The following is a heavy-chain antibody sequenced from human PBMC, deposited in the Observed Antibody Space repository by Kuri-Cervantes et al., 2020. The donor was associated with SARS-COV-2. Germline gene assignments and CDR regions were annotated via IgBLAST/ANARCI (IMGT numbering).Heavy chain of an antibody. V-gene: IGHV3-23*01. J-gene: IGHJ5*02. CDR2: IGGSGGST. CDR1: GFTFSSYA. Sequence: GESLKISCAASGFTFSSYAMSWVRQAPGKGLEWVSAIGGSGGSTYYADSVKGRFTISRDNSKNTLYLQMNSLRAEDTAVYYCAKDLGRPNWFDPWGQGTLVTVSS. CDR3: AKDLGRPNWFDP.